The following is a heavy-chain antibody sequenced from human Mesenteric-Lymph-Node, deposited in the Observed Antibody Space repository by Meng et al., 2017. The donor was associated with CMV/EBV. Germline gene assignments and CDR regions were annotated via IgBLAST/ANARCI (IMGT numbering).Heavy chain of an antibody. J-gene: IGHJ4*02. D-gene: IGHD1-26*01. Sequence: SISSGGYYWSWIRQHPGKGLEWIGYIYYSGSTYYNPSLKSRVTISVDTSKNQFSLKLSSVTAADTAVYYCARDPPAGNGVLDYYFDLWGRGTLVTVSS. CDR2: IYYSGST. CDR3: ARDPPAGNGVLDYYFDL. CDR1: SISSGGYY. V-gene: IGHV4-31*02.